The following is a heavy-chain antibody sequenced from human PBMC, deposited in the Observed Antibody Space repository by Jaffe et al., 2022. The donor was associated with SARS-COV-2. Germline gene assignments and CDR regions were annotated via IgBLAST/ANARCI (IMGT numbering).Heavy chain of an antibody. V-gene: IGHV3-30*18. J-gene: IGHJ4*02. CDR2: ISYDGSNK. D-gene: IGHD6-13*01. Sequence: QVQLVESGGGVVQPGRSLRLSCAASGFTFSSYGMHWVRQAPGKGLEWVAVISYDGSNKYYADSVKGRFTISRDNSKNTLYLQMNSLRAEDTAVYYCANRDGIAAPLDYWGQGTLVTVSS. CDR1: GFTFSSYG. CDR3: ANRDGIAAPLDY.